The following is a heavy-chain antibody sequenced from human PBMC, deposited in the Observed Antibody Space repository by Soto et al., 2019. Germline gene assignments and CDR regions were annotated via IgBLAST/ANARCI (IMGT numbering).Heavy chain of an antibody. Sequence: GGSLRLSCAASGFTFSVYTMHWVRQAPGKGLEWVAVISYDGSNKYYADSVKGRFTISRDNAKNTLYLQMNSLRAEDTAVYYCARGGPYCSGGSCYLNYYYGMDVWGQGTTVTVSS. CDR1: GFTFSVYT. CDR2: ISYDGSNK. J-gene: IGHJ6*02. V-gene: IGHV3-30-3*01. D-gene: IGHD2-15*01. CDR3: ARGGPYCSGGSCYLNYYYGMDV.